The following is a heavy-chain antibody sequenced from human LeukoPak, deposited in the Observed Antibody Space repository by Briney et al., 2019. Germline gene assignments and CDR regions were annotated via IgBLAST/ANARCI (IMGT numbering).Heavy chain of an antibody. V-gene: IGHV4-59*01. J-gene: IGHJ4*02. Sequence: SETLSLTCTVSGGSISTYYWSWIRQPPGEGLEWIGYIYYSGSTNYNPSLKSRVTISVDTSKNQFSLKLSSVTAADTAVYYCASYRYDSSGCYYGDWGQGTLVTVSS. CDR3: ASYRYDSSGCYYGD. CDR1: GGSISTYY. CDR2: IYYSGST. D-gene: IGHD3-22*01.